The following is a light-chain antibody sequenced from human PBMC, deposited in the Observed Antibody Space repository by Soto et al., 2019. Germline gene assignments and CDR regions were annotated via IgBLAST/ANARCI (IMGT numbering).Light chain of an antibody. CDR1: QAISGY. J-gene: IGKJ4*01. CDR2: DAA. Sequence: DIQMTRSPSTLSASVADRVTIACRASQAISGYLAWYQRKPGKAPKLLIYDAANLQTGVSSRFSGSGSGTEFTLTINSLQPDDFATYYCQQYSSYPLTFGGGTKVEIK. V-gene: IGKV1-5*01. CDR3: QQYSSYPLT.